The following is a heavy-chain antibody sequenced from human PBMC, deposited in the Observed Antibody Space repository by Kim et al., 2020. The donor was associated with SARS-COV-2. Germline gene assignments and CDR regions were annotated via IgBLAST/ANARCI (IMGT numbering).Heavy chain of an antibody. V-gene: IGHV3-15*01. Sequence: KGRLTISRDDSKNTLNLQMNSLKTEDTAVYYCTTDSTVTTEGYYYYGMDVWGQGTTVTVSS. CDR3: TTDSTVTTEGYYYYGMDV. D-gene: IGHD4-17*01. J-gene: IGHJ6*02.